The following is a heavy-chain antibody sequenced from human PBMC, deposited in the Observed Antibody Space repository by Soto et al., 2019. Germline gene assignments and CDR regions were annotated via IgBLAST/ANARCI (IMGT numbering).Heavy chain of an antibody. CDR2: IDPSDSYT. D-gene: IGHD3-10*01. CDR3: ARKYYYGSGSLNGGGDPIDAFDI. V-gene: IGHV5-10-1*01. CDR1: GYSFTSYW. Sequence: GESLKISCKGSGYSFTSYWISWVRQMPGKGLEWMGRIDPSDSYTNYSPSFQGHVTISADKSISTAYLQWSSLKASDTAMYYCARKYYYGSGSLNGGGDPIDAFDIWGQGTMVTVSS. J-gene: IGHJ3*02.